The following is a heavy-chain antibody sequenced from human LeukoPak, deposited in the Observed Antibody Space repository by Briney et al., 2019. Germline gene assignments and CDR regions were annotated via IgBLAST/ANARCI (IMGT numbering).Heavy chain of an antibody. CDR2: IPYDGSNK. J-gene: IGHJ4*02. Sequence: GGSLRLSCAASGFTFSSYAMHWVRQAPGKGLEWVAVIPYDGSNKYYADSVKGRFTISRDNSKNTLYLQMNSLRAEDTAVYYCARVSWKDTVMAFDYWGQGTLVTVSS. CDR1: GFTFSSYA. D-gene: IGHD5-18*01. CDR3: ARVSWKDTVMAFDY. V-gene: IGHV3-30*04.